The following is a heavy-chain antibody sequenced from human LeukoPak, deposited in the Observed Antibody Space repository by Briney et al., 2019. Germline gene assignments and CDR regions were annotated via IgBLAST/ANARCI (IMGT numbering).Heavy chain of an antibody. CDR2: IWYDGSNK. D-gene: IGHD5-18*01. V-gene: IGHV3-33*01. J-gene: IGHJ4*02. CDR1: GFTFSSYG. Sequence: GGSLRLSCAASGFTFSSYGLHWVRPAPGKGLEWVAVIWYDGSNKYYADSVKGRFTISRDNSKNTLYLQMNSLRAEDTAVYYCARDSVQLWSYFDYWGQGTLVTVSS. CDR3: ARDSVQLWSYFDY.